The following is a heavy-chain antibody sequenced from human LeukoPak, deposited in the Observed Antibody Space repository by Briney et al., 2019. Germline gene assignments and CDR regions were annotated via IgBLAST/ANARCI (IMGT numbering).Heavy chain of an antibody. Sequence: KPGGSLTLSCAASGFTFSVYYMSWIRQAPGKALEWVSYISSSGSTIYYADSVKGRFTISRDNAKTSLYLQMSSLRAEDTAAYYCARGAHYYDSSGCCNYGGRGTLVTVSS. J-gene: IGHJ4*02. CDR3: ARGAHYYDSSGCCNY. D-gene: IGHD3-22*01. CDR1: GFTFSVYY. V-gene: IGHV3-11*01. CDR2: ISSSGSTI.